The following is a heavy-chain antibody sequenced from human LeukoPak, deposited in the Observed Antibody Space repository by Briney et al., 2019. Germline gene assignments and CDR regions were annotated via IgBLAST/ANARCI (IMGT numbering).Heavy chain of an antibody. J-gene: IGHJ3*02. CDR1: AFTFSGYG. V-gene: IGHV3-21*01. D-gene: IGHD1-26*01. CDR2: IRSSSWYI. CDR3: ARDDSGSYYGKDAFDS. Sequence: PGSSLRLSCAASAFTFSGYGMNLVLHAAGKGLEWVPSIRSSSWYIYNADSVKGRFTISRYNAKNSLYLLMNILRAEDTAVDYCARDDSGSYYGKDAFDSWGQGTMVTVSS.